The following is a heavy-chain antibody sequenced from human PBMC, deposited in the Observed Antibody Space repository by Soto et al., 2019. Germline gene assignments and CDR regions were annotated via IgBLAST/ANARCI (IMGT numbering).Heavy chain of an antibody. CDR2: IYSSGST. Sequence: SETLSLTCTVSGDSVSSDSYYWTWIRQPPGKGLEWIGYIYSSGSTKYNPSLKSRVTISLDTSNNQFSLELTSVTAADTAIYYCARDLRGYSRAFDSWGQGVLVTVSS. V-gene: IGHV4-61*01. D-gene: IGHD5-18*01. CDR1: GDSVSSDSYY. CDR3: ARDLRGYSRAFDS. J-gene: IGHJ4*02.